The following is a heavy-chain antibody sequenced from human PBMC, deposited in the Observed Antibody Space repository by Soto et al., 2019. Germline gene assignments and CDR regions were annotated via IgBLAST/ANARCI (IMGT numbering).Heavy chain of an antibody. CDR2: INNDGSST. J-gene: IGHJ6*02. CDR3: ASSTVVRGVIDV. V-gene: IGHV3-74*01. D-gene: IGHD3-10*01. Sequence: SGGSLRLPCAGSRFTFSSYWMFWVRQAPGKGLVWVSRINNDGSSTNYADSVKGRFTISRDNAKNTLYLQMNSLRAEDTAVYYCASSTVVRGVIDVWGQGTTVTVS. CDR1: RFTFSSYW.